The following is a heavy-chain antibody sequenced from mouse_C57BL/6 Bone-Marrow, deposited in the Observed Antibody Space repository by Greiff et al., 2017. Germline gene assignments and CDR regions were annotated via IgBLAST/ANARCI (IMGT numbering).Heavy chain of an antibody. J-gene: IGHJ4*01. V-gene: IGHV1-64*01. Sequence: QVQLQQPGAELVKPGASVKLSCKASGYTFTSYWMHWVKQRPGQGLEWIGMIHPNRGSTNYNEKFKSKATLTVDKSSSTAYMQLSSLTSEDSAVYYCARELRRTPYYAMDYWCQGTSVTVSS. CDR1: GYTFTSYW. CDR2: IHPNRGST. D-gene: IGHD3-2*02. CDR3: ARELRRTPYYAMDY.